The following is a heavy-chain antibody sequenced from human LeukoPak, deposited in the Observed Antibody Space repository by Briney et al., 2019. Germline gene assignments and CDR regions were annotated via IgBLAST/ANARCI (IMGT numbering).Heavy chain of an antibody. V-gene: IGHV6-1*01. D-gene: IGHD3-10*01. CDR2: TYYRSKWYS. Sequence: SQTLSLTCAISGDSFSSNSAAWNWLRQSPSRGLEWLGRTYYRSKWYSDYAVSVKSRITVNPDTSKNRFSLQLNSVTPEDTAVYYCARGFYYTGMDVWGQGTTVTVSS. CDR3: ARGFYYTGMDV. J-gene: IGHJ6*02. CDR1: GDSFSSNSAA.